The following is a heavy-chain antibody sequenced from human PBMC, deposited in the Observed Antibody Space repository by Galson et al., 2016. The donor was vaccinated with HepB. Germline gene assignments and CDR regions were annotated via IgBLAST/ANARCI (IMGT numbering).Heavy chain of an antibody. CDR3: AREGMRVQGVIFEAKRSHGMDV. CDR1: GGTFSSYT. CDR2: IIPILGIA. D-gene: IGHD3-10*01. J-gene: IGHJ6*04. V-gene: IGHV1-69*10. Sequence: SVKVSCKASGGTFSSYTISWVRQAPGQGLEWMGRIIPILGIANYAQKFQGRVTITADNSTSTAYMELSSLRSEDTAVYYCAREGMRVQGVIFEAKRSHGMDVWGKGTAVTASS.